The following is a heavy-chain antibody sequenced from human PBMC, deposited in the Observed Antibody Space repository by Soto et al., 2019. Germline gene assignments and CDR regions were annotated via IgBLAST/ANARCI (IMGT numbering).Heavy chain of an antibody. D-gene: IGHD2-15*01. CDR1: GGTFSSYA. V-gene: IGHV1-69*01. CDR3: ARSHAPGYCSGGSCLGLFDP. J-gene: IGHJ5*02. Sequence: QVQLVQSGAEVKKPGSSVKVSCKASGGTFSSYAISWVRQAPGQGLEWMGGIIPIFGTANYAQKFQGRVTITADESKSTAYMELSSLRSEDTAVYYCARSHAPGYCSGGSCLGLFDPWGQGTLVTVSS. CDR2: IIPIFGTA.